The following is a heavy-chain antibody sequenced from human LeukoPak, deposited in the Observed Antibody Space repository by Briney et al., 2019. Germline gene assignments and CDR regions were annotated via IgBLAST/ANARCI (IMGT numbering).Heavy chain of an antibody. CDR3: ARAKGSGSYLD. V-gene: IGHV3-23*01. CDR1: GFTFSSYS. Sequence: GGSLRLSCAASGFTFSSYSMNWVRQAPGKGLEWVSGIGSNSVPTVYADSVKGRFTISRDNSKSMLYLQMDSLRAEDTAVYYCARAKGSGSYLDWGQGTLVTVSS. D-gene: IGHD3-10*01. CDR2: IGSNSVPT. J-gene: IGHJ4*02.